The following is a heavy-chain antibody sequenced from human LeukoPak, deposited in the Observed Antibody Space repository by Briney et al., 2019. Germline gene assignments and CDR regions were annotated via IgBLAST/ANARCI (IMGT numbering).Heavy chain of an antibody. Sequence: SVKVSCKASGGTFSSYAISWVRQAPGQGLEWMGGIIPIFGTANYAQKFQGRATITADESTSTAYMELSSLRSEDTAAYYCARAGARYCSSTSCYNLDYWGQGTLVTVSS. CDR1: GGTFSSYA. D-gene: IGHD2-2*02. CDR3: ARAGARYCSSTSCYNLDY. CDR2: IIPIFGTA. V-gene: IGHV1-69*13. J-gene: IGHJ4*02.